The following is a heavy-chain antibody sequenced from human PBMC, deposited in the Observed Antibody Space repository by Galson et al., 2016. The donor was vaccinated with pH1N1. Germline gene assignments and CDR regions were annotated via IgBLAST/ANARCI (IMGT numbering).Heavy chain of an antibody. CDR1: GFTFGDYA. V-gene: IGHV3-49*03. CDR2: IRSKAYGGTT. J-gene: IGHJ6*02. Sequence: SLRLSCAASGFTFGDYAMSWFRQAPGKGLEWVGFIRSKAYGGTTEYAASVKGRFTISRDDSKSIAYLQMNSLKTEDTAVYYCTRDGIWFGEVYYYYGMDVWGQGTTVTVSS. D-gene: IGHD3-10*01. CDR3: TRDGIWFGEVYYYYGMDV.